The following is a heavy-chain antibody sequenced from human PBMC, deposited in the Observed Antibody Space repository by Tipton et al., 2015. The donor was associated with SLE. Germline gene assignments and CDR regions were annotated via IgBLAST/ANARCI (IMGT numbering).Heavy chain of an antibody. CDR1: GDSVSSGSYY. J-gene: IGHJ3*02. CDR3: ARMGNYYGSGSYLNAFDI. D-gene: IGHD3-10*01. CDR2: IYYSGST. Sequence: TLSLTCTVSGDSVSSGSYYWSWIRQPPGKELDWIGYIYYSGSTNYNPSLKSRVTISVDTSKNQFSLKLSSVTAADTAVYYCARMGNYYGSGSYLNAFDIWGQGTMVTVSS. V-gene: IGHV4-61*01.